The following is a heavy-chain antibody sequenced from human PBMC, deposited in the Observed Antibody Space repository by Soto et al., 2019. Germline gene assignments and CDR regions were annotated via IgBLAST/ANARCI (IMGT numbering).Heavy chain of an antibody. CDR1: GYSFTNYG. D-gene: IGHD6-19*01. J-gene: IGHJ6*03. V-gene: IGHV1-18*01. CDR2: ISAYNGNT. CDR3: ARDRGVAPPVAGNTHYYYYMDV. Sequence: QDQLVQSGVEVKKPGASVKVSCKASGYSFTNYGITWVRQAPGQGFEWMGWISAYNGNTNYAHKFQGRVTLTTDASTSTAYLELRSLRSDDTAVYYCARDRGVAPPVAGNTHYYYYMDVWGKGTTVTVSS.